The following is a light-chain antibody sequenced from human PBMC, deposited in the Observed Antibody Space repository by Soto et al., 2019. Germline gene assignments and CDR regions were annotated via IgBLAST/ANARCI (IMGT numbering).Light chain of an antibody. CDR1: YSNIGSTT. V-gene: IGLV1-44*01. Sequence: QSVVTQPPSASGTPGQRVTISCSGSYSNIGSTTVIWYQQLPGTAPKLLIFGNFQRPSGVADRFSGSRSGTSASLAISGLQSEDEADYYCATWDDSLNGPVFGGGTKLTVL. CDR2: GNF. J-gene: IGLJ2*01. CDR3: ATWDDSLNGPV.